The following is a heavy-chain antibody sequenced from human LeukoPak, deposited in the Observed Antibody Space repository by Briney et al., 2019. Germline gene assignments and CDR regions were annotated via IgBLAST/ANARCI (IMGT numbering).Heavy chain of an antibody. D-gene: IGHD1-14*01. V-gene: IGHV3-30*02. Sequence: GGSLRLSCAASGFTFSSYGMHWVRQAPGKGLEWVAFIRYDGSNKYYADSVKGRFTISRDNSKNTLYLQMNSLRAEDTAVYYCARDPELAFDYWGQGTLVTVSS. CDR2: IRYDGSNK. CDR1: GFTFSSYG. CDR3: ARDPELAFDY. J-gene: IGHJ4*02.